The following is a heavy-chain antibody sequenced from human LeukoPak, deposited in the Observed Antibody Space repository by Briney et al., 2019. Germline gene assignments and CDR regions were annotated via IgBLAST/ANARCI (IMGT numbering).Heavy chain of an antibody. CDR2: INHSGST. J-gene: IGHJ5*02. CDR3: AGGSDYGDYYGFDP. V-gene: IGHV4-34*01. CDR1: GGSFSGYY. D-gene: IGHD4-17*01. Sequence: SETLSLTCAVYGGSFSGYYWSWIRQPPGKGLEWIGEINHSGSTNYNPSLKSRVTISVDTSKNQFSLKLSSVTAADTAVYYCAGGSDYGDYYGFDPWGQGTLVTVSS.